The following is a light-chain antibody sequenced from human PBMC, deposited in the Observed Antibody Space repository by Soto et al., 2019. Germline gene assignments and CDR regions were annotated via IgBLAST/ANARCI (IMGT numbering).Light chain of an antibody. Sequence: EIVMTQSPVTLSVSPGERVTLSCRASQSVRSTYLAWYQQKPGQAPRLLIFGVSNRAAGIPARFSGSGSGTEFTLTISSLQSEDFAVYYCQQYGDSPLTFGGGTKVEIK. CDR2: GVS. CDR1: QSVRSTY. J-gene: IGKJ4*01. CDR3: QQYGDSPLT. V-gene: IGKV3-15*01.